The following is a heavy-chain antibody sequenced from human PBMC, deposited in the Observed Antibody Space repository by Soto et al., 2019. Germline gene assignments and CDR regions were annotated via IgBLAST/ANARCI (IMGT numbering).Heavy chain of an antibody. CDR1: GFTFSSHW. V-gene: IGHV3-74*01. CDR2: ISIDGRST. CDR3: ARGPKGANYYPVDY. Sequence: EVQLVESGGGLVQPGGSLRLSCAASGFTFSSHWMHWVRQAPGKGLVWVSRISIDGRSTSYADSVKGRFTISRDNAKNALDLQMNSLRAKDTAVYYCARGPKGANYYPVDYWGQGTLVTVSS. J-gene: IGHJ4*02. D-gene: IGHD1-26*01.